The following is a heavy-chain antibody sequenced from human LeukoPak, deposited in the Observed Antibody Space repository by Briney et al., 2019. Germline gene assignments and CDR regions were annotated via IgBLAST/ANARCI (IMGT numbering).Heavy chain of an antibody. J-gene: IGHJ5*02. V-gene: IGHV1-69*13. D-gene: IGHD6-13*01. CDR2: IIPIFGTA. CDR1: GGTFSSYA. Sequence: SVKVSCKASGGTFSSYAISRVRQAPGQGLEWMGGIIPIFGTANYAQKFQGRVTITADESTSTAYMELSSLRSEDTAVYYCASQYSSSWYGGYWFDPWGQGTLVTVSS. CDR3: ASQYSSSWYGGYWFDP.